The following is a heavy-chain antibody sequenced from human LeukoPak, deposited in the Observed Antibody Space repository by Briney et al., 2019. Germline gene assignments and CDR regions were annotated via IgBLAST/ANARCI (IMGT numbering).Heavy chain of an antibody. CDR2: ISYDGSNK. CDR1: GFTFSSYA. CDR3: ARLTVTTEINYFDY. Sequence: GGSLRLSCAASGFTFSSYAMHWVRQAPGKGLEWVAVISYDGSNKYYADSVKGRFTISRDNSKNTLYLQMNSLRAEDTAVYYCARLTVTTEINYFDYWGQGTLVTVSS. V-gene: IGHV3-30*04. D-gene: IGHD4-17*01. J-gene: IGHJ4*02.